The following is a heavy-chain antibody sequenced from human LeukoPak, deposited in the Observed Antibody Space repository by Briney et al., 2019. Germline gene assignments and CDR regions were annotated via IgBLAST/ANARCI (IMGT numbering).Heavy chain of an antibody. CDR1: GFPFSSYA. J-gene: IGHJ4*02. D-gene: IGHD3-9*01. CDR2: ISGGNGNTYYA. V-gene: IGHV3-23*01. CDR3: AKFYDILTGYFDY. Sequence: GGSLRLSCAASGFPFSSYAMSWVRQAPGKGLEWVSAISGGNGNTYYAYYADSVRGRFTISRDSSKNTLYLQMNSLRAEDTAVYYCAKFYDILTGYFDYWGQGTLVTVSS.